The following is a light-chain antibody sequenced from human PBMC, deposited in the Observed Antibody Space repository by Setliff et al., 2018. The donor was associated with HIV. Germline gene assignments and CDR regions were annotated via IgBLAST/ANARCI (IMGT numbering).Light chain of an antibody. V-gene: IGLV2-11*01. CDR2: EVS. J-gene: IGLJ1*01. CDR3: CAYG. Sequence: QSVLTQPRSVSGSPGQSVTISCTGTSNDVGLYNFVSWYQQLPGKAPKLIIYEVSSRPSGVSNRFSGSKSGNTASLTISGLQTDDEADYYCCAYGFGSGTKVTVL. CDR1: SNDVGLYNF.